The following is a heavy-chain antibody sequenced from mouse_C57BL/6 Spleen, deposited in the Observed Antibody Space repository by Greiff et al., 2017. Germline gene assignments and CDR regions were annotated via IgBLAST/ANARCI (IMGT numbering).Heavy chain of an antibody. V-gene: IGHV1-82*01. Sequence: VQLQQSGPELVKPGASVKISCKASGYAFSSSWMNWVKQRPGKGLEWIGRIYPGDGDTNYNGKFKGKATLTADKSSSTAYMQLSSLTSEDSAVYFCARGITTVVAFDYWGQGTTLTVSS. D-gene: IGHD1-1*01. CDR3: ARGITTVVAFDY. J-gene: IGHJ2*01. CDR1: GYAFSSSW. CDR2: IYPGDGDT.